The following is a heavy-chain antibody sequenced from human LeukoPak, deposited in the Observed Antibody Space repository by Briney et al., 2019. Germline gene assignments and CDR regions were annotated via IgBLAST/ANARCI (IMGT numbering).Heavy chain of an antibody. Sequence: PSETLSLTCTVSGGSISSYYWSWIRQPPGKGLEWIGYIYYSGSTNYNPSLKSRVTISVDTSKNQFSLKLSSVTAADTAVYYCARWDRAGYNWFDPWGQGTLVTVSS. D-gene: IGHD1-26*01. CDR2: IYYSGST. CDR1: GGSISSYY. CDR3: ARWDRAGYNWFDP. J-gene: IGHJ5*02. V-gene: IGHV4-59*01.